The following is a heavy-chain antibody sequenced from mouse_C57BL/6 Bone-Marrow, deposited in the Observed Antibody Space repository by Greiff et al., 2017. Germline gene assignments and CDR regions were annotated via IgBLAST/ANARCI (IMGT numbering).Heavy chain of an antibody. Sequence: QVQLQQSGAELVKPGASVKMSCKASGYTFTSYWITWVKQRPGQGLEWIGDINPGSGSINYNEKFKSKATLTVDTSSSTAYMQLSSLTSEDSAVYYCARNYGSSWYFDVWGTGTTVTVSS. J-gene: IGHJ1*03. CDR3: ARNYGSSWYFDV. V-gene: IGHV1-55*01. CDR2: INPGSGSI. D-gene: IGHD1-1*01. CDR1: GYTFTSYW.